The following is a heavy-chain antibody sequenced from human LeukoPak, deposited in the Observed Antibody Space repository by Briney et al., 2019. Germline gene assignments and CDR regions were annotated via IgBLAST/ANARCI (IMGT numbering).Heavy chain of an antibody. D-gene: IGHD1-14*01. CDR1: GGSVTGYF. Sequence: SETLSLTCTVSGGSVTGYFWGWIRQPPGEGLEFIGYIYYTGAASYKPSLSSRVTMSVDTSRNQFSLKVNSVTTVDTAVYYCAKFATVTTPNWIEAWGQGILVTVSS. J-gene: IGHJ5*02. V-gene: IGHV4-59*02. CDR3: AKFATVTTPNWIEA. CDR2: IYYTGAA.